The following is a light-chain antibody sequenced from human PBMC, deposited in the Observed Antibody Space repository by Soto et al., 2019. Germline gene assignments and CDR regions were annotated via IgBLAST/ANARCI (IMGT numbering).Light chain of an antibody. J-gene: IGLJ2*01. V-gene: IGLV1-40*01. CDR1: SSNIGAGYD. CDR3: QSCDGSLRVAV. Sequence: QSVLTQPPSVSGAPGQRVTISCTGSSSNIGAGYDVHWYQQLPGTAPKLLIYDNSNRPSGVPDRFSGSKSGTSASLAITGLQAEDEADYYCQSCDGSLRVAVFGGGTKLTVL. CDR2: DNS.